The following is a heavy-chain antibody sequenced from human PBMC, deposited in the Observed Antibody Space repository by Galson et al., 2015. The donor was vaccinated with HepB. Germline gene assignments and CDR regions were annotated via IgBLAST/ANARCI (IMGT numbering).Heavy chain of an antibody. V-gene: IGHV3-53*01. Sequence: SLRLSFAASGFAVSGRYMSWVRQAPGKGLEWVSVIYRGGTTYYAESVMGRFTISRDNSKNTVYLQMNSLRDEDTALYYCARGGLEGNNGAYGMDVWGQGTTVIVFS. CDR3: ARGGLEGNNGAYGMDV. CDR2: IYRGGTT. J-gene: IGHJ6*02. CDR1: GFAVSGRY. D-gene: IGHD2-8*01.